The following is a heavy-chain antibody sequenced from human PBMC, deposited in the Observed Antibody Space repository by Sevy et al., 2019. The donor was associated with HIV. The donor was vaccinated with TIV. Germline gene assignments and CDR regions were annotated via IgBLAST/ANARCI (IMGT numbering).Heavy chain of an antibody. Sequence: GGSLRLSCAASGFTFDDYAMHWVRQVPGKGLEWVSGISWNSGSIGYADSMKGRFTISRDNAKNSLYLQMNSLRAEDTAVYYCTRNGGAFDNGFDPWGQGTLVTVSS. V-gene: IGHV3-9*01. CDR1: GFTFDDYA. CDR3: TRNGGAFDNGFDP. CDR2: ISWNSGSI. J-gene: IGHJ5*02. D-gene: IGHD2-8*01.